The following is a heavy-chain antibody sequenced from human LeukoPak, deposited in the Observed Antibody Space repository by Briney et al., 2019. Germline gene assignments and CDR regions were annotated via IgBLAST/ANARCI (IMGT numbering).Heavy chain of an antibody. CDR3: ARARGYSIYYFDY. CDR1: GFTFSSYS. V-gene: IGHV3-21*01. Sequence: GGSLRLSCAASGFTFSSYSMNWVRRAPGKGLEWVSSISSSSSYIYYADSVKGRFTISRDNAKNSLYLQMNSLRAEDTAVYYCARARGYSIYYFDYWGQGTLVTVSS. D-gene: IGHD2/OR15-2a*01. CDR2: ISSSSSYI. J-gene: IGHJ4*02.